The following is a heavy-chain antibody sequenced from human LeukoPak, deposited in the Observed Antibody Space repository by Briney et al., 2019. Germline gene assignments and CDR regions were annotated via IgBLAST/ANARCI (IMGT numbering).Heavy chain of an antibody. D-gene: IGHD3-3*01. CDR2: ISAYNGNT. Sequence: ASVKVSCKASGYTFTSYGISWVRQAPGQGLEWMGWISAYNGNTNYAQKLQGRVTMTTDTSTSTAYMELRSLRSDDTAVYYCARDRVVIRFLEWLSPDAFDIWGQGTMVTVSS. J-gene: IGHJ3*02. CDR3: ARDRVVIRFLEWLSPDAFDI. V-gene: IGHV1-18*01. CDR1: GYTFTSYG.